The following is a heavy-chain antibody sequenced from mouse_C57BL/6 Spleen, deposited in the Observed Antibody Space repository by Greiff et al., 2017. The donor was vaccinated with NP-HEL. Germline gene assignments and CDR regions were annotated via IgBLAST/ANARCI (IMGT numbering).Heavy chain of an antibody. J-gene: IGHJ1*03. D-gene: IGHD1-1*01. CDR3: ARPTVEWYFDV. CDR2: ISSGSSTI. CDR1: GFTFSDYG. V-gene: IGHV5-17*01. Sequence: EVKLMESGGGLVKPGGSLKLSCAASGFTFSDYGMHWVRQAPEKGLEWVAYISSGSSTIYYADTVKGRFTISRDNAKNTLFLQMTSLRSEDTAMYYCARPTVEWYFDVWGTGTTVTVSS.